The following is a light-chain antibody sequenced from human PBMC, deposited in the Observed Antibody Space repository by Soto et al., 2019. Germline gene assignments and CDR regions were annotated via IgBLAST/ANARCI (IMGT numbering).Light chain of an antibody. CDR3: HQYNNWHPVT. Sequence: EILLTQSPSTLSLSAGEGVTLSCRASQSVTVNSLAWYQQKPAQAPPLLLYDTYTRATGIPPTFSGSGSATDFTLTISSLEPADFAVSYCHQYNNWHPVTFGQGTKVDIK. V-gene: IGKV3D-20*02. CDR2: DTY. CDR1: QSVTVN. J-gene: IGKJ1*01.